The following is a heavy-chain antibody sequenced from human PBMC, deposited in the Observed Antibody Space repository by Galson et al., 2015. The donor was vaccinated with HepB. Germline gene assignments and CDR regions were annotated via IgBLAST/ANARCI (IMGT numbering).Heavy chain of an antibody. CDR3: ARDHDFWSNGMDV. V-gene: IGHV3-11*01. D-gene: IGHD3-3*01. Sequence: SLRLSCAASGFTFSDYYMSWIRQAPGKGLEWVSYISSSGSTIYYADSVKGRFTISRDNAKNSLYLQMNSLRAEDTAVYYCARDHDFWSNGMDVWGQGTTVTVSS. J-gene: IGHJ6*02. CDR2: ISSSGSTI. CDR1: GFTFSDYY.